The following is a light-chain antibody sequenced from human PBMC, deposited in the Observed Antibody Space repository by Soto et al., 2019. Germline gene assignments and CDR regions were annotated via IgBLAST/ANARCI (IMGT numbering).Light chain of an antibody. J-gene: IGKJ1*01. CDR2: WSS. V-gene: IGKV4-1*01. CDR3: LQYFSSPRT. Sequence: DIVMTQSPDSLAVFLAERATINCKSSQSVISSANNKNCLAWYQQKPRRPAKWLITWSSTRESGGPDGFTGSGSGTDFSLTITNLQAEDVAVDYCLQYFSSPRTFGQGTKVDNK. CDR1: QSVISSANNKNC.